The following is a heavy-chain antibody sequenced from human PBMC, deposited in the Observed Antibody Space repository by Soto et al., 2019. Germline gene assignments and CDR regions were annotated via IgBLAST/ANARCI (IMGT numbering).Heavy chain of an antibody. J-gene: IGHJ4*02. Sequence: PGESLKISCVASGFTFSGDWMHWVRQAAGKGLVWVSRINMDGTSTNYADSVKGRFTISRDNAKNTLYLQMNSLRVDDTAVYYCARGPRGLYHHDYWGQGALVTVSS. V-gene: IGHV3-74*01. D-gene: IGHD2-8*02. CDR1: GFTFSGDW. CDR2: INMDGTST. CDR3: ARGPRGLYHHDY.